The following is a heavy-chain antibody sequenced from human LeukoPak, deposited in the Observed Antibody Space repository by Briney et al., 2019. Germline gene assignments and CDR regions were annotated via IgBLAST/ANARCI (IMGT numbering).Heavy chain of an antibody. J-gene: IGHJ4*02. Sequence: GGSLRLSCAASGFSFSSYWMSWVRQAPGKGLEWVANIKEDGSEKNYVDTVKGRFTISRDNAKNSLYLQMNSLRAEDTAVYYCARKDSSPRTFDYWGQGTLVTVSS. V-gene: IGHV3-7*01. CDR3: ARKDSSPRTFDY. D-gene: IGHD3-22*01. CDR1: GFSFSSYW. CDR2: IKEDGSEK.